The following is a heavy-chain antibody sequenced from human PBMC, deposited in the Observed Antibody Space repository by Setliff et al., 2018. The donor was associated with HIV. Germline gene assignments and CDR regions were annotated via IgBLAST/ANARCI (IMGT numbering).Heavy chain of an antibody. D-gene: IGHD3-10*01. CDR2: IFYSGST. V-gene: IGHV4-4*02. CDR3: ARDNSYYYGSGSHYWYGMDV. Sequence: PSETLSLTCAVSGGSISSSNWWSWVRQPPGRGLEWIGSIFYSGSTYYNPSVKSRVTISIDTSKNQFSLRLSSVTAADTAVYYCARDNSYYYGSGSHYWYGMDVWGQGTTVTVSS. CDR1: GGSISSSNW. J-gene: IGHJ6*01.